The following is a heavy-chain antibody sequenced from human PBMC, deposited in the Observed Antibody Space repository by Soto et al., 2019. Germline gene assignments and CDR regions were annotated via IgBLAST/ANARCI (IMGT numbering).Heavy chain of an antibody. CDR1: GGSISSGGYY. CDR3: ASRIRREGYDV. J-gene: IGHJ4*02. CDR2: INHRGTT. V-gene: IGHV4-31*03. Sequence: QVQLQESGPGLVTPSQTLSLTCTISGGSISSGGYYWSWLRLLQGKGLEWIGYINHRGTTYYNPSLTSRLTMSVDTSTNQFSRKLTCVSAADTAVYYCASRIRREGYDVWGRGTRVTVSS. D-gene: IGHD5-12*01.